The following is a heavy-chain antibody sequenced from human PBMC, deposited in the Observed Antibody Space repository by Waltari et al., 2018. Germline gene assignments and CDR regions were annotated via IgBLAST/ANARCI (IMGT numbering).Heavy chain of an antibody. J-gene: IGHJ4*02. CDR1: GFTFSSYW. CDR2: INSYGSST. CDR3: ARRFRAAAGTLFDY. D-gene: IGHD6-13*01. V-gene: IGHV3-74*01. Sequence: EVQLVESGGGLVQPGGSLRLSCAASGFTFSSYWMHWVRQAPGKGLGWVSRINSYGSSTSYADSVKGRFTISRDNAKNTLYLQMNRLRAEDTAVYYCARRFRAAAGTLFDYWGQGTLVTVSS.